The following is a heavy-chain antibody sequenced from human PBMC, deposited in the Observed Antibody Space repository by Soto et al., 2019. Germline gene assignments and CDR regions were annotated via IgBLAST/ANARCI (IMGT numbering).Heavy chain of an antibody. Sequence: QVQLVQSGAEMKKPGSSVKVSCQSSGGTFNTYAMNCVRQAPGQGPEWMGDISPMFGAANYAPKFQGRVTITADESTGTSYMQLSSLTSEDTALYFCAREVQVHTPAFVYWGQGTLVTVSS. J-gene: IGHJ4*02. CDR2: ISPMFGAA. CDR1: GGTFNTYA. V-gene: IGHV1-69*19. D-gene: IGHD3-10*01. CDR3: AREVQVHTPAFVY.